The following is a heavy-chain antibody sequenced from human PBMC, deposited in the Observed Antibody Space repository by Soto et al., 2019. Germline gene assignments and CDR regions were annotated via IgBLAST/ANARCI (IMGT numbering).Heavy chain of an antibody. CDR2: IDWEDTK. CDR1: GFSLSGTGMR. CDR3: ARAFYGMDV. V-gene: IGHV2-70*04. Sequence: SGPTLVNPTQTLTLTCTVSGFSLSGTGMRVTWIRQPPGKALEWLARIDWEDTKLYSSSLKTRLTISRDTSKNQVVLTMTSMHPADTGTYYCARAFYGMDVWGQVTTVTVSS. J-gene: IGHJ6*02.